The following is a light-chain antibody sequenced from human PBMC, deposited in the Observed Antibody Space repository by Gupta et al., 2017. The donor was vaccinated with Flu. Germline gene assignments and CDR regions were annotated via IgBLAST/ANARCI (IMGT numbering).Light chain of an antibody. J-gene: IGKJ3*01. Sequence: EIQMTQSPASLSASLGDRVTITCQASQDVSNYVNWFQHKAGRAPKLLIFDTFNLGAGVPSRFSGGRSGTDFFLTINSLQPEDIATYYCQQYDHLPFTFGHGTKVDIK. CDR3: QQYDHLPFT. CDR1: QDVSNY. V-gene: IGKV1-33*01. CDR2: DTF.